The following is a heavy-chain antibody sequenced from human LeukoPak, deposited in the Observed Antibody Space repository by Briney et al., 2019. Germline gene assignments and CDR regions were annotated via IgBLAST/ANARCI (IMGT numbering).Heavy chain of an antibody. CDR1: SGSISSYY. Sequence: PSETLSLTCTVSSGSISSYYWSWLRQPPGKGLEWIGYVYYSGRINYNPSLKSRVTISLDTSKNQFSLKLRSVTAADTAVYYCAGAYSGTHYSFDYWGQGTLVTVSS. D-gene: IGHD1-26*01. J-gene: IGHJ4*02. CDR3: AGAYSGTHYSFDY. CDR2: VYYSGRI. V-gene: IGHV4-59*01.